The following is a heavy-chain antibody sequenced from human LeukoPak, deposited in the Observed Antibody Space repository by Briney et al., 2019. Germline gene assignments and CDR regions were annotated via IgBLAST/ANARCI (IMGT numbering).Heavy chain of an antibody. D-gene: IGHD2-2*01. CDR2: INPNSGGT. CDR3: ARGYCSSTSCRSSNHDY. CDR1: GYTFTGYY. Sequence: ASVKVSCKASGYTFTGYYMHWVRQAPGQGLEWMGWINPNSGGTNYAQKFQGRVTMTRDTSISTAYMELSRLRSDDTAVYYRARGYCSSTSCRSSNHDYWGQGTLVTVSS. V-gene: IGHV1-2*02. J-gene: IGHJ4*02.